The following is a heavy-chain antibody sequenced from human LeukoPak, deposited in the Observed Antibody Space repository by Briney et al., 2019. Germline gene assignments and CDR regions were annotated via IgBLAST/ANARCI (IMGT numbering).Heavy chain of an antibody. Sequence: ASVKVSCKASGYTFTSYEINWVRQATGQGLEWVGWLNPNSGNTGYAQKFQGRVTMTRNTSISTAYLELNSLRSEDTAVYNCARAIVPYYYYYMDVWGKGTSVTISS. CDR1: GYTFTSYE. V-gene: IGHV1-8*01. CDR3: ARAIVPYYYYYMDV. CDR2: LNPNSGNT. D-gene: IGHD3-16*02. J-gene: IGHJ6*03.